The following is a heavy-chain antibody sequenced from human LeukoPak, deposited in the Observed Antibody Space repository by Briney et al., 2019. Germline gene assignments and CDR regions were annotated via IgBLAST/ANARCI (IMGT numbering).Heavy chain of an antibody. J-gene: IGHJ2*01. CDR2: IRTDGTTT. CDR3: ARSFGWHFDL. D-gene: IGHD3-16*01. CDR1: GFTFSGSE. V-gene: IGHV3-48*03. Sequence: GGSLRLSCTASGFTFSGSEMSWVRQTPGKGLEWLSNIRTDGTTTYYADSVKGRFTISRDNAENSLYLQMDRLRPDDTALYYCARSFGWHFDLCGGGTLVTVSS.